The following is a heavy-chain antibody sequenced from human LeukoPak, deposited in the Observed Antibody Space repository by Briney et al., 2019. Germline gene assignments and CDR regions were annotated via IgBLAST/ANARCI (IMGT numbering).Heavy chain of an antibody. Sequence: PSETLSLTCAVSGYSISSGYYWSWIRQPPGKGLEWIGYIYYSGSTNYNPSLKSRVTISVDTSKNQFSLKLSSVTAADTAVYYCARGRGYYGPYYFDYWGQGTLVTVSS. D-gene: IGHD3-10*01. CDR1: GYSISSGYY. V-gene: IGHV4-61*01. CDR3: ARGRGYYGPYYFDY. J-gene: IGHJ4*02. CDR2: IYYSGST.